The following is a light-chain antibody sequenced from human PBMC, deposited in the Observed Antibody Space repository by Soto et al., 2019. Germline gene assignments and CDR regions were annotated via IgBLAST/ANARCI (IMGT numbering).Light chain of an antibody. Sequence: IVLTQSPRTLSLSPGERATLSCRASQSVTTSYFAWYQQKPGQAPRLLIHGASSRATGIPDRFSGSGSGTDFTLTISSLEPEDFAVYYCQQYDNLRTFGQGTKVEIK. CDR3: QQYDNLRT. CDR1: QSVTTSY. J-gene: IGKJ1*01. V-gene: IGKV3-20*01. CDR2: GAS.